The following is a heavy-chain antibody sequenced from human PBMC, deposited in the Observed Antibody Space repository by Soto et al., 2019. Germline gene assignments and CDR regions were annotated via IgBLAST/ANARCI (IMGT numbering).Heavy chain of an antibody. J-gene: IGHJ3*02. CDR3: AKDFGYNYGYDAFDI. CDR1: GFTFSHYA. Sequence: GGSLRLSCAASGFTFSHYAMHWVRQAPGKGLEWVSSISSTTNYKYYADSVKGRFTISRDNAKNTLYLQMNSLRAEDTAVYYCAKDFGYNYGYDAFDIWGQGTMVTVSS. D-gene: IGHD5-18*01. V-gene: IGHV3-21*04. CDR2: ISSTTNYK.